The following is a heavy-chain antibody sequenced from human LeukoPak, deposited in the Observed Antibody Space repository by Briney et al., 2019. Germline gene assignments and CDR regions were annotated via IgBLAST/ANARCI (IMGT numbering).Heavy chain of an antibody. CDR2: INSRISAI. D-gene: IGHD3-10*01. V-gene: IGHV3-48*01. CDR3: ARVEGPGIPRWFDP. Sequence: HPGGSLRLSCAATGVTFSSYGMSWVRQAPGKGLEWVSFINSRISAIYYADSVKGRFTIFRDNAKNLLYLQMSSLRAEDTAVYYCARVEGPGIPRWFDPWGQGTLVTVSS. J-gene: IGHJ5*02. CDR1: GVTFSSYG.